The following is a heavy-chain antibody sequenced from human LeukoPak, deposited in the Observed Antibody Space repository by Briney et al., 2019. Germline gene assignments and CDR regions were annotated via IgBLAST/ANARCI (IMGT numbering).Heavy chain of an antibody. CDR2: ISSSSSYI. Sequence: GGSLRLSCAASGLTFSSYSVNWVRQAPGKGLEWVSSISSSSSYIYYADSVKGRFTISRDNARNSLYLQMNSLRAEDTAVYYCARERYGSGSYYNEIYYYYGMDVWGKGTTVTVSS. CDR3: ARERYGSGSYYNEIYYYYGMDV. V-gene: IGHV3-21*01. J-gene: IGHJ6*04. CDR1: GLTFSSYS. D-gene: IGHD3-10*01.